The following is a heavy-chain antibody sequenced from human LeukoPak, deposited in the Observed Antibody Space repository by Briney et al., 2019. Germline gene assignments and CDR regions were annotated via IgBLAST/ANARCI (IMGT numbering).Heavy chain of an antibody. J-gene: IGHJ4*02. CDR2: INHSGST. CDR1: GGSFSGYY. V-gene: IGHV4-34*01. D-gene: IGHD3-22*01. Sequence: SETLSLTCAVYGGSFSGYYWGWIRQPPGKGLEWIGEINHSGSTNYNPSLKSRVTISVDTSKNQFSLKLSSVTAADTAVYYCARANNYYDSSGYYYWGQGTLVTVSS. CDR3: ARANNYYDSSGYYY.